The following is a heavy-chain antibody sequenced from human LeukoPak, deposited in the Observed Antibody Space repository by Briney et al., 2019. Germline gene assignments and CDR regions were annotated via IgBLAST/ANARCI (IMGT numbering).Heavy chain of an antibody. Sequence: SETLSLTCTVSGGSISSSSYYWGWFRQPPGKGLEWIGSIYYSGSTYYNPSLKSRVTLSVDTSKNQFSLKMSSVTAADTAVYYCARDSVDYDDYADYWGQGTLVTVSS. V-gene: IGHV4-39*07. CDR2: IYYSGST. J-gene: IGHJ4*02. CDR1: GGSISSSSYY. D-gene: IGHD4-17*01. CDR3: ARDSVDYDDYADY.